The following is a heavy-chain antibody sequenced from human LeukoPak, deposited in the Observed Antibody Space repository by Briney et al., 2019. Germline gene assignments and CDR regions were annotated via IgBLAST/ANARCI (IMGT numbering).Heavy chain of an antibody. J-gene: IGHJ4*02. D-gene: IGHD1-26*01. CDR3: ARDGRGSSRPFDY. CDR1: GGSISSYY. V-gene: IGHV4-59*12. Sequence: PSETLSLTCTVSGGSISSYYWSWIRQPPGKGLEWIGYIYYSGSTNYNPSLKSRVTISVDTSKNQFSLKLSSVTAADTAVYYCARDGRGSSRPFDYWGQGTLVTVSS. CDR2: IYYSGST.